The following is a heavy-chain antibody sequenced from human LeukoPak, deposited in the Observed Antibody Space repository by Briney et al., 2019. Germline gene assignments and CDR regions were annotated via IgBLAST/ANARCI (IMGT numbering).Heavy chain of an antibody. CDR1: GYTFTSYY. CDR3: ARGGYSSSWYPGHYYYYMDV. J-gene: IGHJ6*03. V-gene: IGHV1-46*01. CDR2: INPSGGST. D-gene: IGHD6-13*01. Sequence: ASVKVSCKASGYTFTSYYMHWVRQAPGQGLEWMGIINPSGGSTSYAQKFQGRVTMTTDTSTSTAYMELRSLRSDDTAVYYCARGGYSSSWYPGHYYYYMDVWGKGTTVTVSS.